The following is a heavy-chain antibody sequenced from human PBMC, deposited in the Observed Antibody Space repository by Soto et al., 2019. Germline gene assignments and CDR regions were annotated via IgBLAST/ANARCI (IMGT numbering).Heavy chain of an antibody. Sequence: GESLKISCAASGFTFSSYSMNWVRQAPGKGLEWVSSISSSSSYIYYADSVKGRFTISRDNAKNSLYLQMNSLRAEDTAVYYCARGSGGWLLHWGQGTLVTVSS. D-gene: IGHD5-12*01. V-gene: IGHV3-21*01. CDR2: ISSSSSYI. CDR3: ARGSGGWLLH. J-gene: IGHJ4*02. CDR1: GFTFSSYS.